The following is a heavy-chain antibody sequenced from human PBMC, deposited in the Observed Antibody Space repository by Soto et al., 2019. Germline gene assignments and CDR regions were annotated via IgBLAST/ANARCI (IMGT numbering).Heavy chain of an antibody. V-gene: IGHV3-64*01. D-gene: IGHD2-2*01. J-gene: IGHJ4*02. CDR2: ISSNGGST. Sequence: EVQLVESGGGLVQPGGSLRLSCAASGFTFSSYAMHWVRQAPGKGLEYVSAISSNGGSTYYANSVKGRFTISRDNSKNTLYLQMGSLRAEDMAVYYCTRTTYCSSTSCQTYYFDYWGQGTLVTVSS. CDR3: TRTTYCSSTSCQTYYFDY. CDR1: GFTFSSYA.